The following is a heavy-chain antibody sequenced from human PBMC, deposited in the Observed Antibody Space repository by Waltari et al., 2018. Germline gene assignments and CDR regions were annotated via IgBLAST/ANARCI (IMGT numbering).Heavy chain of an antibody. CDR3: VRARLRYFDY. V-gene: IGHV3-74*01. CDR2: INTDGRGS. Sequence: EVQLVESGGGLVQPGGSLRLSCAASGFTFNNHWMHWVRQAPGKGLVWVSRINTDGRGSSYADSVKGRFTISRDNAMNTLYLQMDSLRAEDTGVYYCVRARLRYFDYWGQGALVTVSS. CDR1: GFTFNNHW. D-gene: IGHD4-17*01. J-gene: IGHJ4*02.